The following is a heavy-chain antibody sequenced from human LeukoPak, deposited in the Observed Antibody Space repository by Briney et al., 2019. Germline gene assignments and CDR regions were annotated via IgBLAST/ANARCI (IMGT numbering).Heavy chain of an antibody. V-gene: IGHV3-30*01. CDR3: ARDRCSSTSCYAGGWYFDY. D-gene: IGHD2-2*01. Sequence: GGSLRLSCAASGFTFSRYSIHWVRQAPGKGLEWVALISYDGNTEFYADSVKGRFTISRDNSKNTLYLQMNSLRAEDTAVYYCARDRCSSTSCYAGGWYFDYWGQGTLVTVSS. CDR2: ISYDGNTE. J-gene: IGHJ4*02. CDR1: GFTFSRYS.